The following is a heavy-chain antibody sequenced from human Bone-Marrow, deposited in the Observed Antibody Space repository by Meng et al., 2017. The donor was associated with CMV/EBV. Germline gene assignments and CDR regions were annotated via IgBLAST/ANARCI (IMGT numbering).Heavy chain of an antibody. J-gene: IGHJ3*02. CDR1: GFTFSDHY. Sequence: GESLKISCAASGFTFSDHYMDWVRQAPGKGLEWVGRTRNKANSYTIEYAASVKGRFTISRDDSKNSLYLQMNSLKTEDTAVYYCAREERGYSYGYDAFDIWGQGTMVTGSS. CDR2: TRNKANSYTI. V-gene: IGHV3-72*01. D-gene: IGHD5-18*01. CDR3: AREERGYSYGYDAFDI.